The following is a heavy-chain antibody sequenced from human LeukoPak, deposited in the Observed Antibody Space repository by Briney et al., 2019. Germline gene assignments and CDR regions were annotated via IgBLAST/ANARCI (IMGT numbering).Heavy chain of an antibody. CDR2: ICGSGGTT. CDR3: AKPSSIVIVPTALQRSLDY. V-gene: IGHV3-23*01. J-gene: IGHJ4*02. D-gene: IGHD2/OR15-2a*01. Sequence: GGSLRLSCTASGFTFRNYAMTWVRQAPGKGLEWVSTICGSGGTTYYADSVQGRLSISRDNSKNTLSLQMNSLRAEDTAVYYCAKPSSIVIVPTALQRSLDYWGQGALVTVSS. CDR1: GFTFRNYA.